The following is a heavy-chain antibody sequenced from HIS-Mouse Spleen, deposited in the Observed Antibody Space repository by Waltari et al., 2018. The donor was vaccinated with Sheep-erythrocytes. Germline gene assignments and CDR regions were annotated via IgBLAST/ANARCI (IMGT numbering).Heavy chain of an antibody. V-gene: IGHV3-21*01. CDR2: ISSSSSFI. CDR3: ARVASGATFDY. Sequence: EVQLVESGGGLVKPGGSLRRSCAASGFTFISYSSTGVRQAPGTGLEWDSSISSSSSFIYDADSVKGRFTISRDNAKNALYLKMNSLRAEDTAVYYCARVASGATFDYWGQGTLVTVSS. CDR1: GFTFISYS. J-gene: IGHJ4*02. D-gene: IGHD1-26*01.